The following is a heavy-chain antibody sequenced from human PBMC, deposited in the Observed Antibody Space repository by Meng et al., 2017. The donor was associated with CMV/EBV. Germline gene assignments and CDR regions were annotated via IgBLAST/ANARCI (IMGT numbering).Heavy chain of an antibody. Sequence: SISSSSYYWGWIRQPPGKGLEWIGSIYYSGGTCYNPSLKSRVTISVDTSKNQFSLKLSSVTAADTAVYYCARVVLRFLEWSPGWFDPWGQGTLVTVSS. CDR2: IYYSGGT. D-gene: IGHD3-3*01. V-gene: IGHV4-39*07. CDR3: ARVVLRFLEWSPGWFDP. J-gene: IGHJ5*02. CDR1: SISSSSYY.